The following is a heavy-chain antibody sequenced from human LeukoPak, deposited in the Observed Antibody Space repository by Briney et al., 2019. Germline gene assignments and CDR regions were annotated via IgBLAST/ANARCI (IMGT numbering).Heavy chain of an antibody. V-gene: IGHV4-59*01. D-gene: IGHD6-13*01. CDR3: ARAEITAAGVPFDY. J-gene: IGHJ4*02. CDR1: GGSISSYY. Sequence: SETLSLTCTVSGGSISSYYWSWIRQPPGKGLEWIGYIYYSGSTNYNPSLKSRVTISVDTSKNQFSLKLSSVTAADTAVYYCARAEITAAGVPFDYWGQGTLVTVSS. CDR2: IYYSGST.